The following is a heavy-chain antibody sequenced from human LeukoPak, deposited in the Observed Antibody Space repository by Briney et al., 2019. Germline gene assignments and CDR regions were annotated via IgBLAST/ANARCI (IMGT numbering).Heavy chain of an antibody. CDR1: GGSISSGGYY. CDR3: ARARGVYGDLYYFDY. Sequence: SQTLSLTCTVSGGSISSGGYYWSWIRQHPGKGLEWIGYIYYSGSTYYNPSLKSRVTISVDTSRNQFSLKLSSVTAADTAVHYCARARGVYGDLYYFDYWGQGTLVTVSS. V-gene: IGHV4-31*03. CDR2: IYYSGST. J-gene: IGHJ4*02. D-gene: IGHD4-17*01.